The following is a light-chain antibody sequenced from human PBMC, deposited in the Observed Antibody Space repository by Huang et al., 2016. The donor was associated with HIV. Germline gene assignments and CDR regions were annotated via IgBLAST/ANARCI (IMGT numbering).Light chain of an antibody. CDR1: QSVSTY. V-gene: IGKV3-11*01. CDR3: QQRSNWPPT. Sequence: EIVLTLSPATLSLSPGERATLSCGASQSVSTYLAWYQQKPGQAPRLLNYDTSNRATGIPARFSGGGSGTDFTLTISSLEPEDFAVYYCQQRSNWPPTFGQGTRLEIK. CDR2: DTS. J-gene: IGKJ5*01.